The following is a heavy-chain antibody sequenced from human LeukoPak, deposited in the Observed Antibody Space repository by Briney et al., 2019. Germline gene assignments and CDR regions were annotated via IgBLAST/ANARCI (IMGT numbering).Heavy chain of an antibody. CDR1: GFTFSCYA. V-gene: IGHV3-23*01. CDR3: AKAGVLTLVRGVIVDY. CDR2: ISGSGDCT. J-gene: IGHJ4*02. D-gene: IGHD3-10*01. Sequence: PVGSLRLSCAASGFTFSCYAMSWVRQAAGKGLEWVSAISGSGDCTYYADSVKGRFTISRDNSKNTLFLQMNSLRAQDTAVYYCAKAGVLTLVRGVIVDYWGQGTLLTVSS.